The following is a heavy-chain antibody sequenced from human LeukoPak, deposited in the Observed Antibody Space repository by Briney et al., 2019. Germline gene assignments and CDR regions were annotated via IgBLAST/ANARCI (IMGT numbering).Heavy chain of an antibody. CDR2: ISSSSSYI. CDR3: ARESSEIAAAGTHYYYYMDV. Sequence: GGSLRLSCAASGFTFSSYSMNWVRQAPGKGLEWVSSISSSSSYIYYADSVKGRFTISRDNAKNSLYLQMNSLRAEDTAVYYCARESSEIAAAGTHYYYYMDVWGKGTTVTVSS. J-gene: IGHJ6*03. D-gene: IGHD6-13*01. CDR1: GFTFSSYS. V-gene: IGHV3-21*01.